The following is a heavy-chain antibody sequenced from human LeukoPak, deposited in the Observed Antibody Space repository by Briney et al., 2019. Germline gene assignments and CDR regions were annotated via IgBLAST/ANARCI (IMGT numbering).Heavy chain of an antibody. D-gene: IGHD3-10*01. V-gene: IGHV4-59*01. CDR1: GGSISSYY. J-gene: IGHJ4*02. Sequence: PSETLSLTCTVSGGSISSYYWSWIRQPPGKGLEWIGYIYYSGSTNYNPSLKSRVTISVDTSKNQFSLKLSSVTAADTAVYYCARGAGYGSGSYPDYWGQGTLVTVSS. CDR2: IYYSGST. CDR3: ARGAGYGSGSYPDY.